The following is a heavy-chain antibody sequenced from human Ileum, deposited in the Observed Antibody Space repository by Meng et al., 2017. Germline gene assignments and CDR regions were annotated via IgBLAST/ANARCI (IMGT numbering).Heavy chain of an antibody. CDR1: GFTVSYQY. J-gene: IGHJ1*01. Sequence: EVQLVETGGGLVQPGWSRRLSCAASGFTVSYQYMNWVRQAPGKGLEWVSVIDAGGGTNYADSVKGRFTISRDNSKNTLYLQMDSLRAEDTAVYYCVGGFYFQYWGQGTLVTVSS. D-gene: IGHD3-3*01. CDR2: IDAGGGT. CDR3: VGGFYFQY. V-gene: IGHV3-53*02.